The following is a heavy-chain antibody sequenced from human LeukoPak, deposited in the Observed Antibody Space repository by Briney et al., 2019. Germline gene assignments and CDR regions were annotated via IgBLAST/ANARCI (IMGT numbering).Heavy chain of an antibody. J-gene: IGHJ4*02. V-gene: IGHV1-18*01. CDR1: GYTFTSYG. CDR2: ISAYNGNT. CDR3: AREDDILTGGEPFDY. Sequence: ASVKVSCKASGYTFTSYGISWVRQAPGQGLEWMGWISAYNGNTNYAQKLQGRVTMATDTSTSTAYMELRSLRSDDTAVYYCAREDDILTGGEPFDYWGQGTLVTVSS. D-gene: IGHD3-9*01.